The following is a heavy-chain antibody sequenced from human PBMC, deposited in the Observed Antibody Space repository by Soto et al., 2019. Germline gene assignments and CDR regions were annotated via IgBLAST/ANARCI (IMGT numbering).Heavy chain of an antibody. Sequence: PGVSLRLSCAASGCTFSSYGMHWVRQAPGKGLEWMAVIWYDGSNKYYADSVKGRFTISRDNSKNTLYLQMNSLRAEDTAVYYCARGHSYYCSGGSCYSSPDWFDPWGQGTLVTVSS. D-gene: IGHD2-15*01. J-gene: IGHJ5*02. CDR2: IWYDGSNK. V-gene: IGHV3-33*01. CDR3: ARGHSYYCSGGSCYSSPDWFDP. CDR1: GCTFSSYG.